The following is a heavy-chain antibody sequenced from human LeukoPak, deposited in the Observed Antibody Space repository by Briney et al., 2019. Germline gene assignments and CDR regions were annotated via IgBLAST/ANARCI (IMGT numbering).Heavy chain of an antibody. D-gene: IGHD3-22*01. CDR2: IKQDGSEK. V-gene: IGHV3-7*01. CDR3: EIVVANQNTDY. Sequence: GGSLRLSCAASGFTFSSYWMSWVRQAPGKGLEWVANIKQDGSEKYYVDSVKGRFTISRDNSKNTLYLQMNSLRAEDTAVYYCEIVVANQNTDYWGQGTLVTVSS. CDR1: GFTFSSYW. J-gene: IGHJ4*02.